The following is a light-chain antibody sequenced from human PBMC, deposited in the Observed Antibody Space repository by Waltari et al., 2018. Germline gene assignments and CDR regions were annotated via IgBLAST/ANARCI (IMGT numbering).Light chain of an antibody. J-gene: IGLJ3*02. CDR2: YDS. CDR3: QVWDDVTDSGV. V-gene: IGLV3-21*04. CDR1: SSGSKS. Sequence: YVLTQPPSVSVDPGKTARLTCGGDSSGSKSGNWYQKKPGQAPVLVMFYDSHRPSEIPERFSGSNSGNTATLTISWVEAGDEADYHCQVWDDVTDSGVFGGGTKLTVL.